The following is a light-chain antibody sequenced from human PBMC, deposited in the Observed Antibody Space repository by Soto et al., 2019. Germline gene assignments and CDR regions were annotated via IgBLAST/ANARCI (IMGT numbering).Light chain of an antibody. CDR3: QQYNNWPPWT. J-gene: IGKJ1*01. CDR2: GAS. Sequence: EIVLTQSPGTLSLSPGERATLPCRASQSVSSDLAWYQQKPGQAPRLLIYGASTRATGIPARFSGSGSGTEFTLTISSLQSEDFAVYYCQQYNNWPPWTFGQGTKVDI. V-gene: IGKV3-15*01. CDR1: QSVSSD.